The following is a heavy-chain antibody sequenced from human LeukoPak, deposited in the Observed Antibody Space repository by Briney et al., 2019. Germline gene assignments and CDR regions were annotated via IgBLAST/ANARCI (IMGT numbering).Heavy chain of an antibody. CDR2: IYYSGST. Sequence: MTSETLSLTCTVSGGSISSSSYYWGWIRQPPGKGLEWIGSIYYSGSTYYNPSLKSRVTISVDTSKNQFSLKLSSVTAADTAVHYCARTRGSSYYFDYWGQGTLVTVSS. CDR1: GGSISSSSYY. J-gene: IGHJ4*02. CDR3: ARTRGSSYYFDY. D-gene: IGHD6-6*01. V-gene: IGHV4-39*01.